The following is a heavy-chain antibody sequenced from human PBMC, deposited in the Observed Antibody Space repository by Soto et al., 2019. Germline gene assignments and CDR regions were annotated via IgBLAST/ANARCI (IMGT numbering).Heavy chain of an antibody. V-gene: IGHV1-18*04. J-gene: IGHJ6*02. Sequence: ASVKVSCKASGYTFTSYGISWVRQAPGQGLEWMGWISAYNGNTNYAQKLQGRVTMTTDTSTSTAYMELRSLRSDDTAVYYCARGGXSSGWYGLAYYYYGMDVWGQGTTVTVSS. CDR3: ARGGXSSGWYGLAYYYYGMDV. CDR2: ISAYNGNT. CDR1: GYTFTSYG. D-gene: IGHD6-19*01.